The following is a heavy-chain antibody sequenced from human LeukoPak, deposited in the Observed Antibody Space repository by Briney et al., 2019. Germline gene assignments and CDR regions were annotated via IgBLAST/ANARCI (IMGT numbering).Heavy chain of an antibody. CDR1: GFTVSNNY. Sequence: GGSLRLSCAASGFTVSNNYMSWVRQAPGKGLEWVSVIYSGDNTYYVESVKGRFTISRDNSKNTLFLQMNRLRSEDTAVYYCAGRRVLDASFDYWGQGTLVTVSS. D-gene: IGHD3-16*01. V-gene: IGHV3-66*02. CDR3: AGRRVLDASFDY. J-gene: IGHJ4*02. CDR2: IYSGDNT.